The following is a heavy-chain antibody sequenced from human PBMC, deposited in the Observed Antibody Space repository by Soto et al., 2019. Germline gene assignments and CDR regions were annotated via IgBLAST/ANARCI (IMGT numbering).Heavy chain of an antibody. V-gene: IGHV1-46*01. D-gene: IGHD2-8*01. J-gene: IGHJ6*02. CDR2: INPSGGST. CDR1: GYTFTSYY. Sequence: ASVKVSCKASGYTFTSYYMHWVRQAPGQGLEWMGIINPSGGSTSYAQKFQGRVTMTRDTSTSTVYMELSSLRSEDTAVYYCARGDIVLIVYVTFPGMDVWGQGTTVTVSS. CDR3: ARGDIVLIVYVTFPGMDV.